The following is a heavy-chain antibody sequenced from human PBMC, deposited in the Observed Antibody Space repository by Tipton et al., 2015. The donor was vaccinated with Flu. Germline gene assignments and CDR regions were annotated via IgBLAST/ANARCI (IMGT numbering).Heavy chain of an antibody. J-gene: IGHJ4*02. D-gene: IGHD6-6*01. CDR2: INHSGST. CDR3: ARSSSLGPFDY. CDR1: GGSFSGYY. Sequence: TLSLTCAVYGGSFSGYYWSWIRQPPGKGLEWIGEINHSGSTNYNLSLKSRVTISVDTSKNQFSLKLSSVTAADTAVYYCARSSSLGPFDYWGQGTLVTVSS. V-gene: IGHV4-34*01.